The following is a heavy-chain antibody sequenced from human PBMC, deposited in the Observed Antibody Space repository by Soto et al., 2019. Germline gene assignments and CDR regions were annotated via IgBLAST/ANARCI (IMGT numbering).Heavy chain of an antibody. CDR2: IYYSGST. CDR3: ARDKGRWLEWSPDNDAFDI. D-gene: IGHD3-10*01. V-gene: IGHV4-59*11. Sequence: SEPLSLTYTVAGGSIRSHYWSWIRQPPGKGLEWIGYIYYSGSTNYNPSLKSRVTISVDTSKNQFSPKLSSVTAADTAVYYCARDKGRWLEWSPDNDAFDIWGQGTMVTV. J-gene: IGHJ3*02. CDR1: GGSIRSHY.